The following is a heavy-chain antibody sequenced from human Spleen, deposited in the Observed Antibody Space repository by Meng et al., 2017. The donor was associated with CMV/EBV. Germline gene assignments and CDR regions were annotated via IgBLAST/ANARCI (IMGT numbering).Heavy chain of an antibody. CDR3: MSKNDSEGVVDY. V-gene: IGHV3-73*01. J-gene: IGHJ4*02. D-gene: IGHD1-1*01. CDR2: IRHKGNSYAT. Sequence: GGSLRLSCAASGFTFSGSAMHWVRQASGKGLEWVGRIRHKGNSYATAYTGSVKGRFTISRDDSKNTAYLQMNSLKTEDTAVYYCMSKNDSEGVVDYWGQGTLVTVSS. CDR1: GFTFSGSA.